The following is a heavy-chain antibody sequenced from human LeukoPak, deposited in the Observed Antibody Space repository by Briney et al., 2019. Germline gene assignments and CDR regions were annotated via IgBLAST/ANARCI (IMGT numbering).Heavy chain of an antibody. CDR1: GGSISSYY. CDR3: AINVLRFLEWPDY. V-gene: IGHV4-34*01. D-gene: IGHD3-3*01. CDR2: INHSGST. J-gene: IGHJ4*02. Sequence: SETLSLTCTVSGGSISSYYWSWIRQPPGKGLEWIGEINHSGSTNYNPSLKSRVTISVDTSKNQFSLKLSSVTAADTAVYYCAINVLRFLEWPDYWGQGTLVTVSS.